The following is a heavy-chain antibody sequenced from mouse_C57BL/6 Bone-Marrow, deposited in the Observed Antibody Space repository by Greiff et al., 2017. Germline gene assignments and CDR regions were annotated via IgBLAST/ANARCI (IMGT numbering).Heavy chain of an antibody. V-gene: IGHV5-17*01. CDR2: ISSGSSTI. Sequence: EVQRVESGGGLVKPGGSLKLSCAASGFTFSDYGMHWVRQAPEKGLEWVAYISSGSSTIYYADTVKGRFTISRDNAKNTLFLQMTSLRSEDTAMYYDARYDYDNYYAMDYWGQGTSVTVAT. CDR1: GFTFSDYG. D-gene: IGHD2-4*01. J-gene: IGHJ4*01. CDR3: ARYDYDNYYAMDY.